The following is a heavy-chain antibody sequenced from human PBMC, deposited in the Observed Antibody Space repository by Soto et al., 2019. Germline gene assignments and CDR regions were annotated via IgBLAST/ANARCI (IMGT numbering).Heavy chain of an antibody. CDR3: ARRYSGYGDY. V-gene: IGHV4-59*08. CDR1: GGSITSYY. Sequence: PSETLSLTCTVSGGSITSYYWSWIRQPPGKGLEWIGYIYFSGSANYNPSLKSRVTISVDTSKNQFSLKLSSVTAADTAVYYCARRYSGYGDYWGQRTLVTVSS. J-gene: IGHJ4*02. CDR2: IYFSGSA. D-gene: IGHD5-12*01.